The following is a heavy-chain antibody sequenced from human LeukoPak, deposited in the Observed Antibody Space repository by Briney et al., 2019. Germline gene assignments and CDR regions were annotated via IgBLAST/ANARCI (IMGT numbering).Heavy chain of an antibody. V-gene: IGHV3-23*01. Sequence: GGSLRLSCAASGFTFSSYAMSWVRQAPGKGLEWVSTITASGGTYYADSLKGRFTISRDTSKNTLYLQINSLRAEDTAVYYCAKRGRYYFDQWGQGTLVTVSS. CDR3: AKRGRYYFDQ. CDR1: GFTFSSYA. CDR2: ITASGGT. J-gene: IGHJ4*02.